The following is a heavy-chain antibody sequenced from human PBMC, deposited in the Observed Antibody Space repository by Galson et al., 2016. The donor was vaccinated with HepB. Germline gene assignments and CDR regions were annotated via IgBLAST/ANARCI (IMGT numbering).Heavy chain of an antibody. Sequence: ETLSLTCTVSGGSVSSGSYYWSWIRQPPGKGLEWIGYIDYTGGTIYNPSLKSRVTISADTSKNLFSLRLTSVTAADTAVYYCVRAGYCSGGTCYSGFLAYWGQGTLVTVSS. V-gene: IGHV4-61*01. D-gene: IGHD2-15*01. CDR3: VRAGYCSGGTCYSGFLAY. J-gene: IGHJ4*02. CDR1: GGSVSSGSYY. CDR2: IDYTGGT.